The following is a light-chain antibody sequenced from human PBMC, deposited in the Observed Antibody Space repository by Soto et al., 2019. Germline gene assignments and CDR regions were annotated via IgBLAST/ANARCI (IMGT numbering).Light chain of an antibody. Sequence: NFMLTQPHSVSESPGKTVTISCTRSSGSIASNYVQWYQQRPGSSPTTVIYEDNQRPSGVPDRFSGSIDSSSNSASLTISGLKTEDEADYQCQSYDSNNWVFGGGTKLTVL. J-gene: IGLJ3*02. V-gene: IGLV6-57*01. CDR1: SGSIASNY. CDR2: EDN. CDR3: QSYDSNNWV.